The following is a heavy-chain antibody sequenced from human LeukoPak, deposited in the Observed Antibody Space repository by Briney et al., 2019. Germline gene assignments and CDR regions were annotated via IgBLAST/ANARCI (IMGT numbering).Heavy chain of an antibody. CDR3: AKSYGSGSYYDY. Sequence: TGGSLRLSCAASGFTFSSYAMHWVRQAPGKGLEWVAVISYDGSNKYYADSVKGRFTISRDNSKNTLYLQMNNLRAEDTAVYYCAKSYGSGSYYDYWGQGTLVTVSS. CDR1: GFTFSSYA. CDR2: ISYDGSNK. V-gene: IGHV3-30-3*01. J-gene: IGHJ4*02. D-gene: IGHD3-10*01.